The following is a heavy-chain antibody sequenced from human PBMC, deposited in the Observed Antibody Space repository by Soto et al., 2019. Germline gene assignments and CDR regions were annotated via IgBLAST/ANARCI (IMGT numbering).Heavy chain of an antibody. CDR1: GGSFSGYY. Sequence: PSETLSLTCAVYGGSFSGYYWSWIRQPPGKGLEWIGEINHSGSTNYNPSLKSRVTISVDTSKNQFSLKLSSVTAADTAVYYCARGQSYWGIVVVIPDYYFDYWGQGTLVTVS. V-gene: IGHV4-34*01. CDR3: ARGQSYWGIVVVIPDYYFDY. CDR2: INHSGST. J-gene: IGHJ4*02. D-gene: IGHD3-22*01.